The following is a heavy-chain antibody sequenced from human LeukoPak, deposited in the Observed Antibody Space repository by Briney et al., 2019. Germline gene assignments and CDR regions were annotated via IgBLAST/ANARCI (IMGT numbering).Heavy chain of an antibody. CDR2: INLNSGGT. J-gene: IGHJ4*02. Sequence: ASVKVSCKASGYTFTGYYMHWVRQAPGQGLEWMGWINLNSGGTNYAQKFQGRVTMTRDTSISTAYMELSRLRSDDTAVYYCAREGAYYDSSGTSDYWGQGTLVTVSS. CDR3: AREGAYYDSSGTSDY. CDR1: GYTFTGYY. V-gene: IGHV1-2*02. D-gene: IGHD3-22*01.